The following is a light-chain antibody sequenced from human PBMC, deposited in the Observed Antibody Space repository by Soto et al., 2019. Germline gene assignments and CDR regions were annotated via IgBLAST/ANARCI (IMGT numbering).Light chain of an antibody. CDR1: SNGVGSYDL. CDR3: FSYAGSSAVV. CDR2: EAT. Sequence: QSALTQPASVSGSPGQSITISCTGTSNGVGSYDLVSWYQQLPGKAPKLMVYEATKRPSGISSRFSGSKSGSTASLTITGLQAEDEGDYYCFSYAGSSAVVFGSGTKLTVL. V-gene: IGLV2-23*01. J-gene: IGLJ1*01.